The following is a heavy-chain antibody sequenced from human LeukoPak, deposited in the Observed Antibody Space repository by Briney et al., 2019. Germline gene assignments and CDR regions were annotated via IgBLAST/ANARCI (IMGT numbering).Heavy chain of an antibody. CDR1: GFTFSSYS. CDR3: ARGPRITILPGV. J-gene: IGHJ6*02. D-gene: IGHD3-10*01. Sequence: PGGSLRLSCVASGFTFSSYSMNWVRQAPGKGLEWVSYISSSSSTIYYADSVKGRFTISRDNSKNTLYLQMNSLRAEDTAVYYCARGPRITILPGVWGQGTTVTVSS. V-gene: IGHV3-48*01. CDR2: ISSSSSTI.